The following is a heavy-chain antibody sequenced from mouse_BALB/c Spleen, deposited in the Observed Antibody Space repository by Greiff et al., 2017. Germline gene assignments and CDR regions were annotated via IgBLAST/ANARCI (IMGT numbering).Heavy chain of an antibody. CDR3: ARGGITTGGLAMDY. CDR2: INPSTGYT. D-gene: IGHD2-4*01. Sequence: QVQLQQSGAELAKPGASVKMSCKASGYTFTSYWMHWVKQRPGQGLEWIGYINPSTGYTEYNQKFMDKATLTADKSSSTAYMQLSSLTSEDSAVYYCARGGITTGGLAMDYWGQGTSVTVSS. J-gene: IGHJ4*01. V-gene: IGHV1-7*01. CDR1: GYTFTSYW.